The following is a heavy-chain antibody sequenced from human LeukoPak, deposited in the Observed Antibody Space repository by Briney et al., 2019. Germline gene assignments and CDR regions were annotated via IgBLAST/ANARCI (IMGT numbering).Heavy chain of an antibody. D-gene: IGHD6-19*01. CDR2: ISWNSGSI. CDR1: GFTFDDYA. Sequence: GRSLRLSCAASGFTFDDYAMHWVRQAPGKGLEWVSGISWNSGSISYADSVKGRFTISRDNAKNSLYLQMNSLRAEDTALYYCAKDLGTDSSGWTYYFDYWGQGTLVTVSS. V-gene: IGHV3-9*01. J-gene: IGHJ4*02. CDR3: AKDLGTDSSGWTYYFDY.